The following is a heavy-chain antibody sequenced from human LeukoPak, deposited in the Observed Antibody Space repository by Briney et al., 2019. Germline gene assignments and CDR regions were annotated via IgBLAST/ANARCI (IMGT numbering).Heavy chain of an antibody. CDR2: INGSGGRT. J-gene: IGHJ2*01. V-gene: IGHV3-23*01. CDR1: GFSFNRYA. D-gene: IGHD2/OR15-2a*01. Sequence: GGSLRLSCAASGFSFNRYAVAWVRQAPGKGLEWVSSINGSGGRTFFADSVKGRFTVSRDNSVVLQMNSLRAEDTALYYCAQSTSMRYFFDLWGRGTLVTVSS. CDR3: AQSTSMRYFFDL.